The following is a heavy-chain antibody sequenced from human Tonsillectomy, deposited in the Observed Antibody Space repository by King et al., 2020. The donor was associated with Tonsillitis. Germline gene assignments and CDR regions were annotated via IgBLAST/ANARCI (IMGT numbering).Heavy chain of an antibody. CDR1: GFTFSSYS. J-gene: IGHJ4*02. Sequence: VQLVESGGGLVKPGGSLRLSCAASGFTFSSYSINWVRQAPGKGLEWVSSIPSSSSNIFSADSVKGRFTISRYNAKNSLYLQMNSLRAEDTAVYYCARSPGDGYNYFFDYWGQGTLVTVSS. D-gene: IGHD5-24*01. V-gene: IGHV3-21*01. CDR2: IPSSSSNI. CDR3: ARSPGDGYNYFFDY.